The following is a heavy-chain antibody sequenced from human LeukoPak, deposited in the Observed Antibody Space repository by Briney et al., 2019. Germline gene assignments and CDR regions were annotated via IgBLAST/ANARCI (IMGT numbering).Heavy chain of an antibody. D-gene: IGHD2-2*01. Sequence: GGSLRLSCAASGFTFSSYSMNWVRQAPGKGLEWVSSISSSSSYIYYADSVKGRFTISGDNAKNSLYLQMNSLRAEDTAVYYCASLGYCSSTSCYESPWGQGTLVTVSS. V-gene: IGHV3-21*01. CDR3: ASLGYCSSTSCYESP. CDR1: GFTFSSYS. J-gene: IGHJ5*02. CDR2: ISSSSSYI.